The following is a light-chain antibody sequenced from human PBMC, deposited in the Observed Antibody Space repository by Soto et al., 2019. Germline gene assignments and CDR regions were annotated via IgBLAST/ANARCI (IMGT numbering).Light chain of an antibody. CDR3: CSYAGSSTLV. Sequence: QSVLTQPASVSGSPGQSITISCTGTSSDVGSYNLVSWYQQHPGKAPKLMTYEVSKRPSGVSNRFSGSKSGNTASLTISGLQAEDEADYYCCSYAGSSTLVFGGGTKVTVL. J-gene: IGLJ2*01. CDR1: SSDVGSYNL. V-gene: IGLV2-23*02. CDR2: EVS.